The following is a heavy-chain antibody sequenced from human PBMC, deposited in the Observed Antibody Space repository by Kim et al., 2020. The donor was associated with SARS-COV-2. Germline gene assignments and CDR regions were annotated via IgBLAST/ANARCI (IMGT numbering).Heavy chain of an antibody. J-gene: IGHJ4*02. Sequence: GGSLRLSCAASGFTFNSYAMSWVRQAPGKGLEFVSAISGSGGTTYYADSVKGRFTISRDNSKNTLYLQMNSLRADDTAVYYCAKGRSNSWPFDYWGQGTLVTVSS. CDR3: AKGRSNSWPFDY. CDR2: ISGSGGTT. CDR1: GFTFNSYA. V-gene: IGHV3-23*01. D-gene: IGHD6-13*01.